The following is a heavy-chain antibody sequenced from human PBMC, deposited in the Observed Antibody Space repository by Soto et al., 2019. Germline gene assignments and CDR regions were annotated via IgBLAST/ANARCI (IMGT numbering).Heavy chain of an antibody. V-gene: IGHV4-59*01. J-gene: IGHJ4*02. Sequence: QVQLQESGPGLVKPSETLSLTCTVSGGSISSYYLSWIRQPPGEALEWIGSIYYSGSTNYNPSLKSRVTMSVDTSMNQFSLKLSSVTAADTAVYYCARGRAPGSYWGQGSLVTVSS. CDR3: ARGRAPGSY. D-gene: IGHD1-26*01. CDR2: IYYSGST. CDR1: GGSISSYY.